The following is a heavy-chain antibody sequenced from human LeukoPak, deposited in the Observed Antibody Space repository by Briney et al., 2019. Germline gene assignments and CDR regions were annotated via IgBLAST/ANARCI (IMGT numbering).Heavy chain of an antibody. CDR1: GFSVTNNY. Sequence: PGGSLRLSCAVSGFSVTNNYMSWVRQAPGKGLEWVSVFYVGGATYYADSVKGRFTISRDNSENTLYLQMKSLRAEDTAVYYCARGDGYNFFDFWGQGTLVIVSS. CDR3: ARGDGYNFFDF. V-gene: IGHV3-53*01. J-gene: IGHJ4*02. CDR2: FYVGGAT. D-gene: IGHD5-24*01.